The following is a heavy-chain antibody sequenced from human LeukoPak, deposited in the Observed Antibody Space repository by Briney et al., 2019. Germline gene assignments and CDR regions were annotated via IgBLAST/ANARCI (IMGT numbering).Heavy chain of an antibody. CDR2: IYSGGST. CDR1: GFTVSSNY. J-gene: IGHJ6*02. Sequence: GGSLRLSCAASGFTVSSNYMSWVRQAPGKGLEWVSVIYSGGSTYYADSMKGRFTISRDNSKNTLYLQMNSLRAEDTAVYYCARALAAAGARYYYYYYGMDVWGQGTTVTVSS. CDR3: ARALAAAGARYYYYYYGMDV. D-gene: IGHD6-13*01. V-gene: IGHV3-66*01.